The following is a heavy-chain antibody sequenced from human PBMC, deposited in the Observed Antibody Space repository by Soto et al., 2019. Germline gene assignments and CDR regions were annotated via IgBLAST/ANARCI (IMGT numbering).Heavy chain of an antibody. J-gene: IGHJ6*02. CDR1: VFTFNNYA. V-gene: IGHV3-23*01. CDR3: AKDSTVTTSLYSYYYGLDV. D-gene: IGHD4-17*01. Sequence: GGSLRLSCAASVFTFNNYAMSWVRQAPDKGLEWVSAISGRGGSTYYAASVKGRFTISRDNSKNTLFLQMNSLRAEDTAVYYCAKDSTVTTSLYSYYYGLDVWGQGTTVTVSS. CDR2: ISGRGGST.